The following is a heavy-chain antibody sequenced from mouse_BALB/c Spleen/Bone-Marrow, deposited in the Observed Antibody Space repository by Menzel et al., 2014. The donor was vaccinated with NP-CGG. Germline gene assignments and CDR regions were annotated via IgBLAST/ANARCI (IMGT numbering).Heavy chain of an antibody. Sequence: VKLVESGPELAKPGASVKISCKASGYTFTDTWIHWIKQRPGQGLEWIGYINPSTGYAEYNQSFKDKATLTVDKSSSTAYMQLSSLTSEDSAVYYCARDYWGQGTTLTVSS. J-gene: IGHJ2*01. CDR1: GYTFTDTW. CDR2: INPSTGYA. CDR3: ARDY. V-gene: IGHV1-7*01.